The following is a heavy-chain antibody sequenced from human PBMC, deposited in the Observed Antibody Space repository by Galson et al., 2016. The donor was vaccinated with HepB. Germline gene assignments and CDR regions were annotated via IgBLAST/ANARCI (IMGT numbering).Heavy chain of an antibody. Sequence: SLRLSCAPSGFTFNIYAMHWVRQAPGKGLERVAGISYDGSNNYYIDSVKGRFTIPRDNYKNTLYLPMNSLKREDTAGYFCAKPREKSIRFFDSWGQGTLVTVSA. D-gene: IGHD3-3*01. V-gene: IGHV3-30*18. CDR1: GFTFNIYA. CDR3: AKPREKSIRFFDS. CDR2: ISYDGSNN. J-gene: IGHJ4*02.